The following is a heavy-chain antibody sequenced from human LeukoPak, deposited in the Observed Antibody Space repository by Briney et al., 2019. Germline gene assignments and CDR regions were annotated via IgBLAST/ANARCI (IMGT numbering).Heavy chain of an antibody. D-gene: IGHD2-21*01. CDR2: INHSGST. CDR3: ARYSAYYYYGMDV. V-gene: IGHV4-34*01. CDR1: GGSFSGYY. J-gene: IGHJ6*02. Sequence: SETLSLTCAVYGGSFSGYYWSWIRQPPGKGLEWIGEINHSGSTNYNPSLKSRVTISVDTSKNQFSLKLSSVTAADTAVYYCARYSAYYYYGMDVWGQGTTVTVSS.